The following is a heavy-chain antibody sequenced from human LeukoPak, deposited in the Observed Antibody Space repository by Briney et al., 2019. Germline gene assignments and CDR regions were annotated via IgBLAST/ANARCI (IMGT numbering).Heavy chain of an antibody. J-gene: IGHJ6*03. CDR3: ARGGGMGHYYYYMDV. Sequence: ASVKVSCKASGYTFTSYYMHWVRQAPGQGLEWMGIINPSGGSTSYAQKFQGRVTMTRDTSTSTVYMELSSLRSEDTAVYYCARGGGMGHYYYYMDVWGKGTTVTISS. D-gene: IGHD5-24*01. V-gene: IGHV1-46*01. CDR2: INPSGGST. CDR1: GYTFTSYY.